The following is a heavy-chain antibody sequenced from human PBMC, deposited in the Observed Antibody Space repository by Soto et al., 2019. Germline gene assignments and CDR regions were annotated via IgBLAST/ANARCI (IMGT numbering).Heavy chain of an antibody. V-gene: IGHV3-9*01. CDR1: GFTFDDYA. Sequence: EVQLVESGGGVVQPGRSLRLTCAASGFTFDDYAMHWVRQAPGKGLEWVSGISWNSGTIGYADSVKARFTISRDNANNSLYLEVTSVRPEDTALYYCAKDVGGAARYWFDSWGQGTLVTVSS. CDR2: ISWNSGTI. CDR3: AKDVGGAARYWFDS. J-gene: IGHJ5*01. D-gene: IGHD6-6*01.